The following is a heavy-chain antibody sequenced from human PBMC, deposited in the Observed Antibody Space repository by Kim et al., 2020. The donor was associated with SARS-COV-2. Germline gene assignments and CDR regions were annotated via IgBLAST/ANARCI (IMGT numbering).Heavy chain of an antibody. CDR1: GGTFSSYA. D-gene: IGHD6-19*01. CDR2: IIPIFGTA. J-gene: IGHJ3*02. Sequence: SVKVSCKASGGTFSSYAISWVRQAPGQGLEWMGGIIPIFGTANYAQKFQGRVTITADESTSTAYMELSSLRSEDTAVYYCARPLAGDNDAFDIWGQGTMVTVSS. V-gene: IGHV1-69*13. CDR3: ARPLAGDNDAFDI.